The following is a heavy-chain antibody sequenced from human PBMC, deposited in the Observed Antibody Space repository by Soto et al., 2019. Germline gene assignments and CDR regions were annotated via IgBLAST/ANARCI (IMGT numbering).Heavy chain of an antibody. V-gene: IGHV3-21*01. CDR1: GFTFSSYS. J-gene: IGHJ5*02. CDR2: ISSSSSYI. CDR3: ARGPRSSWYWFDP. D-gene: IGHD6-13*01. Sequence: GGSLRLSCAASGFTFSSYSMNWVRQAPGKGLEWVSSISSSSSYIYYADSVKGRFTISGDNAKNSLYLQMNSLRAEDTAVYYCARGPRSSWYWFDPWGQGTLVTVSS.